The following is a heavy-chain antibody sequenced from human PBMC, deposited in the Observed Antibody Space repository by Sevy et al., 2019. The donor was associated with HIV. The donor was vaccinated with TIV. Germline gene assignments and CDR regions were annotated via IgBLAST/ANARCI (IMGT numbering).Heavy chain of an antibody. CDR2: VSAYTGNT. Sequence: ASVKVSCEASGYTFSNYGISWVRQAPGQGLEWMGWVSAYTGNTNYAQKFQGRVTMTTDTSRRTAYMELRSLRSDDTAVYYCARDSIPMVQGVIITPYYYGMDVWGQGTTVTVSS. CDR3: ARDSIPMVQGVIITPYYYGMDV. J-gene: IGHJ6*02. D-gene: IGHD3-10*01. CDR1: GYTFSNYG. V-gene: IGHV1-18*01.